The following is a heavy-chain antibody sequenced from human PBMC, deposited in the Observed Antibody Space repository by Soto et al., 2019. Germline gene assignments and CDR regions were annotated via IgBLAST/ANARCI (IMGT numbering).Heavy chain of an antibody. CDR3: ATSYGSGYRAVDY. V-gene: IGHV1-69*04. CDR2: VNPILSMS. D-gene: IGHD3-10*01. Sequence: QVQLVQSGAEVKRPGSSVKVSCKASGDTFSFYSINWVRQAPGLGLEWMGRVNPILSMSNYAQRFQGRVTMAAAKSTSTAYMELSGLRSEDTAMYYCATSYGSGYRAVDYWGQGALVTVSS. J-gene: IGHJ4*02. CDR1: GDTFSFYS.